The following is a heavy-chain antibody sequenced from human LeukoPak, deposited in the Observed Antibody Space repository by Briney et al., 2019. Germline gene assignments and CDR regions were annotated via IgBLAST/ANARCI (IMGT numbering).Heavy chain of an antibody. J-gene: IGHJ4*02. CDR2: IIPIFGTA. Sequence: ASVKVSCKASGGTFSSYAISWVRQAPGQGLEWMGGIIPIFGTANYAQKFQGRVTITADESTSTAYMELSSLRSEDTAVYYCARGNIVVVPAATVEYYFDYWGQGTLVTVSS. D-gene: IGHD2-2*01. CDR3: ARGNIVVVPAATVEYYFDY. CDR1: GGTFSSYA. V-gene: IGHV1-69*13.